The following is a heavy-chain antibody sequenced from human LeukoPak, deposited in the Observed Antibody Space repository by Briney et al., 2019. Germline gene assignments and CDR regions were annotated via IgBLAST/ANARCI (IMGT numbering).Heavy chain of an antibody. J-gene: IGHJ4*02. CDR1: GGSISSSSYY. V-gene: IGHV4-39*01. Sequence: PSETLSLTCTVSGGSISSSSYYWGWIRQPPGKGPEWIGSIYYSGSTYYNPSLKSRVTISVDTSKNQFSLKLSSVTAADTAVYYCARQAYTAYCGGDCYLGGPFDYWGQGTLVTVSS. D-gene: IGHD2-21*01. CDR2: IYYSGST. CDR3: ARQAYTAYCGGDCYLGGPFDY.